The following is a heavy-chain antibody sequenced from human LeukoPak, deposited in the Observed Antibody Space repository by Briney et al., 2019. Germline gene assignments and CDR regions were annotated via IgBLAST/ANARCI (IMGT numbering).Heavy chain of an antibody. V-gene: IGHV3-33*01. CDR2: IWYEGSNT. CDR3: ATLLQGDGMDV. CDR1: GFTFSSYG. D-gene: IGHD4-11*01. J-gene: IGHJ6*04. Sequence: GGSLRLSCAASGFTFSSYGMHWVRQAPGKGLEWVAVIWYEGSNTYYADSVKGRFTLSRDNSKNTLYMQMNSLRAEDTAIYYCATLLQGDGMDVWGKGTTVTVSS.